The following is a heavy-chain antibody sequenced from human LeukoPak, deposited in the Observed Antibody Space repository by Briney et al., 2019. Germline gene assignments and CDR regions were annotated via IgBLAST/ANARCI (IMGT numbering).Heavy chain of an antibody. Sequence: GSLRLSCAASGFTFSSYSMNWVRQAPGKGLEWVSSISSSSSYIYYADSVKGRFTISRDNAKNSLYLQMNSLRAEDTAVYYCAKDRAGGNFEWFDPWGQGTLVTVSS. V-gene: IGHV3-21*04. CDR1: GFTFSSYS. J-gene: IGHJ5*02. CDR3: AKDRAGGNFEWFDP. CDR2: ISSSSSYI. D-gene: IGHD2-21*02.